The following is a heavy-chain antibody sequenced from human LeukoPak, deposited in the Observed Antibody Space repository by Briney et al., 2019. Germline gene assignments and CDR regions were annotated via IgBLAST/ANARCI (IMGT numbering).Heavy chain of an antibody. CDR3: ARGIGSSSWPLAL. D-gene: IGHD6-13*01. CDR1: GFTFNIYS. J-gene: IGHJ4*02. Sequence: GGSLRLSCAASGFTFNIYSMNWIRQAPGKGLEWVSYTSSSGSTKYYADSVKGRFTISRDNAKNSLYLQMNSLRAEDTAVYYCARGIGSSSWPLALWGQGTLVIVSS. V-gene: IGHV3-48*04. CDR2: TSSSGSTK.